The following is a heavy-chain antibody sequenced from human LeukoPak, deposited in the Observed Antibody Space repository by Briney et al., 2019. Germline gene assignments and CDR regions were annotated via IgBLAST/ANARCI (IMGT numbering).Heavy chain of an antibody. D-gene: IGHD3-3*01. CDR1: GGSIISSSYY. J-gene: IGHJ4*02. V-gene: IGHV4-39*01. Sequence: PSETLSLTCTVSGGSIISSSYYWGWIRQPPGKGLEWIGSIYYSGNTYYNPSLKSRVTMSADTSNNRFYLKLRSVTAADTAVYYCARLWSGLRPPDYWGQGTLVTVSS. CDR2: IYYSGNT. CDR3: ARLWSGLRPPDY.